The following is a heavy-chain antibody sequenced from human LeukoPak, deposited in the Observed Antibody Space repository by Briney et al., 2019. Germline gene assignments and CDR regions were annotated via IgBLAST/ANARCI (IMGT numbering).Heavy chain of an antibody. CDR2: ISRSSTTI. J-gene: IGHJ3*02. CDR3: ASGAVSYAFDI. CDR1: GFPLSIYS. Sequence: QTGGSLRLPCAASGFPLSIYSVKGPRRAPGKGLEWLSYISRSSTTIYNADSVKGRFTISGDYAKNSLYLHMNALRAADKALYYCASGAVSYAFDIWGQGTMVTVSS. D-gene: IGHD4/OR15-4a*01. V-gene: IGHV3-48*01.